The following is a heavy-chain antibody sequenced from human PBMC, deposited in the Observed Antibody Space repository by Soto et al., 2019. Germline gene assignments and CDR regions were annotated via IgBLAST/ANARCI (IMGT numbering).Heavy chain of an antibody. Sequence: GGSLRLSCAASGFTLSTYAMNWVRQAPGKGLEWVSAISGSGGSTYYADSVKGRFTISRDNSKNTLYLQMNSLRAEDTAVYYCAKDVHSTYYYGSGSYPTYGMDVWGQGTTVTVSS. J-gene: IGHJ6*02. CDR1: GFTLSTYA. CDR3: AKDVHSTYYYGSGSYPTYGMDV. V-gene: IGHV3-23*01. CDR2: ISGSGGST. D-gene: IGHD3-10*01.